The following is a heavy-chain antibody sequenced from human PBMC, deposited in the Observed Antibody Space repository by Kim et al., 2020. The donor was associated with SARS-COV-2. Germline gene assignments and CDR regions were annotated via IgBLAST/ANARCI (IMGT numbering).Heavy chain of an antibody. V-gene: IGHV3-9*01. J-gene: IGHJ3*02. CDR1: GFTFDDYA. CDR2: ISWNSGSI. Sequence: GGSLRLSCAASGFTFDDYAMHWVRQAPGKGLEWVSGISWNSGSIGYADSVKGRITISRDNAKNSLYLQMNSLRAEDTALYYCVKDIGRYYDSSGYSAFDISGQGTMVTVSS. D-gene: IGHD3-22*01. CDR3: VKDIGRYYDSSGYSAFDI.